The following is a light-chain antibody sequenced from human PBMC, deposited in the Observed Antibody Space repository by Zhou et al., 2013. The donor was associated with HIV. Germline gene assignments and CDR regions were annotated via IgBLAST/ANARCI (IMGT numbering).Light chain of an antibody. V-gene: IGKV3-15*01. CDR1: QNVSNN. Sequence: EIVMTQSPATLSVSPGERATLSCRASQNVSNNLAWYQQRPAQGPRLLIYGASTRATGIPARFSGSGSGTDFTLTITRLEPEDFAVYHCQQYDGSPWTFGQGTKVEI. CDR3: QQYDGSPWT. J-gene: IGKJ1*01. CDR2: GAS.